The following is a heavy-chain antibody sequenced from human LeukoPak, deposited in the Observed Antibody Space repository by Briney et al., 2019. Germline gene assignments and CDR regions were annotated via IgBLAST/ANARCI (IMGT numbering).Heavy chain of an antibody. V-gene: IGHV3-23*01. D-gene: IGHD4-17*01. CDR1: GFTFNNYA. J-gene: IGHJ4*02. Sequence: GGSLRLSCAASGFTFNNYAMNCVRQAPGKGLEWVSSISGGGETTYYADSAKGRFTISRDNSQNTLYLQMNSLRAEDTAVYYCARDYADYVGYFFFDYWGQGALVTVSS. CDR3: ARDYADYVGYFFFDY. CDR2: ISGGGETT.